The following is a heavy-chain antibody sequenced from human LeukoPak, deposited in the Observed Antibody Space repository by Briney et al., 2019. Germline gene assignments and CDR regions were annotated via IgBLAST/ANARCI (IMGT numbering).Heavy chain of an antibody. CDR1: GFTFDDYG. D-gene: IGHD3-22*01. Sequence: GGSLRLSXAASGFTFDDYGMSWVRQAPGKGLEWVSGINWNGGSTGYADSVKGRFTISRDNAKNSLYLQMNCLRAEDTALYYCARSYYDSSGPSAWYFDLWGRGTLVTVSS. CDR3: ARSYYDSSGPSAWYFDL. J-gene: IGHJ2*01. CDR2: INWNGGST. V-gene: IGHV3-20*04.